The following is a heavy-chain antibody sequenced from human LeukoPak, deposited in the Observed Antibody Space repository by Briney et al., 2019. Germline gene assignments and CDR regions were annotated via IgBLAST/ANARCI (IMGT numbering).Heavy chain of an antibody. V-gene: IGHV3-23*01. J-gene: IGHJ5*02. CDR2: ISGSGGST. Sequence: GGSLRLSCAASGFTFSSYAMSWVRQAPGKGLEWVSGISGSGGSTFYADSVKGRFTISRDDSKNTLYLQMNSLRAEDTAIYPCARSRGPGSHWFDPWGQGTLVTVSS. CDR3: ARSRGPGSHWFDP. CDR1: GFTFSSYA. D-gene: IGHD3-10*01.